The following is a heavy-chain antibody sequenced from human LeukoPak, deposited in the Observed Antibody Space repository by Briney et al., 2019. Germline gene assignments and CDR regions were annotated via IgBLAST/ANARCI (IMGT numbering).Heavy chain of an antibody. CDR2: IYYSGST. CDR3: ARQPDSVYFDY. J-gene: IGHJ4*02. V-gene: IGHV4-59*08. D-gene: IGHD5-18*01. Sequence: PSETLFLTCTVSGGSISSYYWSWIRQPPGKGLEWIGYIYYSGSTNYNPSLKSRVTISVDTSKNQFSLKLSSVTAADTAVYYCARQPDSVYFDYWGQGTLVTVSS. CDR1: GGSISSYY.